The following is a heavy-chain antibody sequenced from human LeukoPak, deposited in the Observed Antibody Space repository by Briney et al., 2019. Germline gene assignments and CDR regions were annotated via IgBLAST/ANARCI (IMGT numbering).Heavy chain of an antibody. J-gene: IGHJ4*02. CDR1: GFTFSSYE. D-gene: IGHD6-6*01. CDR3: ARGEYSSSSASFDY. Sequence: QPGGSLRLSCAASGFTFSSYEMNWVRQAPGKGLEWVSYISSSGSTIYYADSVKGRFTISRDDAKNSLYLQMNSLRAEDTAVYYCARGEYSSSSASFDYWGQGTLVTVSS. V-gene: IGHV3-48*03. CDR2: ISSSGSTI.